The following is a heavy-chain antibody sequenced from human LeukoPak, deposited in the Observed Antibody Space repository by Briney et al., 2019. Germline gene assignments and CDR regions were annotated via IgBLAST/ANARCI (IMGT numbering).Heavy chain of an antibody. CDR3: AREDDSSGYYHPSYFDY. D-gene: IGHD3-22*01. CDR1: GFTFSSYW. J-gene: IGHJ4*02. Sequence: GGSLRLSCAASGFTFSSYWMHWVRQAPGKGLVWVSRINSDGSSTSYADSVKGRFTISRDNAKNTLYLQMNSLRAEDTAVYYCAREDDSSGYYHPSYFDYWGQGTLVTVPS. V-gene: IGHV3-74*01. CDR2: INSDGSST.